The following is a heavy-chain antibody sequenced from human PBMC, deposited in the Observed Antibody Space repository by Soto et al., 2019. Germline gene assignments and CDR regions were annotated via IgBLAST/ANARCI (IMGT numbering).Heavy chain of an antibody. J-gene: IGHJ6*02. CDR3: ARRQISPPTRGAASARGGMYV. Sequence: GGSLRLSCAASGFAFNNYGMHWVRRAPGKGLEWVAVIWNDGNGYYYANSVKGRFTISRDNSKNTLYLQMSSLRVEDTAVYYCARRQISPPTRGAASARGGMYVWGQGTTVTVSS. D-gene: IGHD6-13*01. CDR1: GFAFNNYG. V-gene: IGHV3-33*01. CDR2: IWNDGNGY.